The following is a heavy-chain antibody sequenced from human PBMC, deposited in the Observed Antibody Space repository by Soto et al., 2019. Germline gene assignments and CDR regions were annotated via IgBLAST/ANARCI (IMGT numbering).Heavy chain of an antibody. CDR2: IWYDGSNK. J-gene: IGHJ6*02. CDR1: GFTFSSYG. D-gene: IGHD2-2*01. Sequence: PGGSLRLSCAASGFTFSSYGMHWVRQAPGKGLEWVAVIWYDGSNKYYADSVKGRFTISRDNSKKTLYLQMNSLRAEDTAVYYCATGDSDCISTSCYDYYYGMDVWGQGTTVTVSS. CDR3: ATGDSDCISTSCYDYYYGMDV. V-gene: IGHV3-33*01.